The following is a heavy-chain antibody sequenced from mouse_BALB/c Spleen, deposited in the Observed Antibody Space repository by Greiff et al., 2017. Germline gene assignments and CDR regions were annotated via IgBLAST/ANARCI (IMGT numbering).Heavy chain of an antibody. CDR2: ISYSGST. V-gene: IGHV3-2*02. CDR1: GYSITSDYA. CDR3: ARSGYYGNLYYFDY. Sequence: EVKLMESGPGLVKPSQSLSLTCTVTGYSITSDYAWNWIRQFPGNKLEWMGYISYSGSTSYNPSLKSRISITRDTSKNQFFLQLNSVTTEDTATYYCARSGYYGNLYYFDYWGQGTTLTVSS. J-gene: IGHJ2*01. D-gene: IGHD2-1*01.